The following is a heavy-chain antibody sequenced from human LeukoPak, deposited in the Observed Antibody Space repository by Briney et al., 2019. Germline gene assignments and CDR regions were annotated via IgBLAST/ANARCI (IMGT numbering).Heavy chain of an antibody. J-gene: IGHJ4*02. D-gene: IGHD3-3*01. Sequence: GGSLRLSCAASGFTFSSYSMNWVRQAPGKGLEWVSSISSSSSYIYYADSVKGRFAISRDKAKNSLYLQMNSLRAEDTAVYYCARGSNSDFWSGYYVGYWGQGTLVTVSS. CDR2: ISSSSSYI. CDR3: ARGSNSDFWSGYYVGY. CDR1: GFTFSSYS. V-gene: IGHV3-21*01.